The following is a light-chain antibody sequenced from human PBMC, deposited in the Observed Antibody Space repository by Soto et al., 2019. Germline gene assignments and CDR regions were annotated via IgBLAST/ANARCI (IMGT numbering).Light chain of an antibody. Sequence: QSALTQPPSVSAAPGQKVTISCSGSSSNIGNNFVSWYQHLPGTAPKLLIYENNKRPSGVPVRFSGSKSGTSATLGITGLQTGDEADYYCGTWDSSLGAGVFGGGTKLTVL. CDR3: GTWDSSLGAGV. V-gene: IGLV1-51*02. J-gene: IGLJ3*02. CDR2: ENN. CDR1: SSNIGNNF.